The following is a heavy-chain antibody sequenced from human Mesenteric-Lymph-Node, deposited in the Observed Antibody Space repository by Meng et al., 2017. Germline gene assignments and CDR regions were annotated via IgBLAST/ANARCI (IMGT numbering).Heavy chain of an antibody. CDR3: VISSHN. CDR1: GDSIDNSKW. J-gene: IGHJ4*02. D-gene: IGHD3-3*02. CDR2: ISNTYRT. Sequence: QLPLKEAGPGLFQPSGNLSLACGVSGDSIDNSKWWAWLRQSPGRGLEWIGEISNTYRTVYNPSLKSRISMSVDMSKNQFSLKVNSVTAADTAIYYCVISSHNWGQGTLVTVSS. V-gene: IGHV4-4*02.